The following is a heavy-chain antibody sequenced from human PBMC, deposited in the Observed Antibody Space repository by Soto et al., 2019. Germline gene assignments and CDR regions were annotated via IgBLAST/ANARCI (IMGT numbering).Heavy chain of an antibody. V-gene: IGHV4-31*03. Sequence: SETLSLTCTVSGGSISSGDHYWGWIRQHPERGLEWIGYIDNSGITYDNPSLKSRVAMSVDTPQNQFSLKLRSVTAADTAVYYCARNYGNYGHYFDSWGQGTLVTVS. CDR1: GGSISSGDHY. J-gene: IGHJ4*02. CDR2: IDNSGIT. D-gene: IGHD4-17*01. CDR3: ARNYGNYGHYFDS.